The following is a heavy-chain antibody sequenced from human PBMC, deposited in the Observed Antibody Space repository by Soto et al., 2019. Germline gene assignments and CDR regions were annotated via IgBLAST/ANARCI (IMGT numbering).Heavy chain of an antibody. CDR2: IIPIFGTA. D-gene: IGHD4-17*01. V-gene: IGHV1-69*12. J-gene: IGHJ6*02. CDR1: GGTFSSYA. Sequence: QVQLVQSGAEVKKPGSSVKVSCKAAGGTFSSYAISWVRQAPGPGLEWMGGIIPIFGTANYAQKFQGSVTITADESTSTAYMEMSSLRAEDTAVYYCAREGDTVTGYYYGMDVWGQGTTVTVSS. CDR3: AREGDTVTGYYYGMDV.